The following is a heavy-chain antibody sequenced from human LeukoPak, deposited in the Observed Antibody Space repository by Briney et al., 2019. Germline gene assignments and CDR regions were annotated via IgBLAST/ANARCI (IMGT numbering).Heavy chain of an antibody. V-gene: IGHV3-23*01. CDR1: GFTFSSYA. D-gene: IGHD3-16*01. J-gene: IGHJ4*02. Sequence: GGSLRLSCAASGFTFSSYAMSWVRQAPGKGLGWVSAISGSGGSTYYADSVKGRFTISRDNSKNTLYLQMNSLRAEDTAVYYCAKAPLGVWGRGYPTYYFDYWGQGTLVTVSS. CDR3: AKAPLGVWGRGYPTYYFDY. CDR2: ISGSGGST.